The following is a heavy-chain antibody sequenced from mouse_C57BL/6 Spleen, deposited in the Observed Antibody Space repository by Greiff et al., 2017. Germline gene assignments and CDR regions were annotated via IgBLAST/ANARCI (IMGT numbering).Heavy chain of an antibody. Sequence: QVQLKQPGAELVKPGASVKLSCKASGYTFTSYWMQWVKQRPGQGLEWIGEIDPSDSYTNYNQKFKGKATLTVDTSSSTAYMQLSSLTSEDSAVYYCAKGTTVVEGFAYWGQGTLVTVSA. CDR1: GYTFTSYW. D-gene: IGHD1-1*01. CDR2: IDPSDSYT. J-gene: IGHJ3*01. CDR3: AKGTTVVEGFAY. V-gene: IGHV1-50*01.